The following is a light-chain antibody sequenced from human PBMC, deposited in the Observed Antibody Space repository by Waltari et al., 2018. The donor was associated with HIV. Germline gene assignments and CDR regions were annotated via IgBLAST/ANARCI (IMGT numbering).Light chain of an antibody. V-gene: IGLV2-14*01. J-gene: IGLJ3*02. CDR2: EVS. CDR1: SSDVGGYNY. CDR3: SSYTSSSTWV. Sequence: QSALTQPAYVSGSPGPSITISCTGTSSDVGGYNYVSWYQQHPGKAPKLMIYEVSNRPSGVSNRFSGSKSGNTASLTISGLQAEDEADYYCSSYTSSSTWVFGGGTKLTVL.